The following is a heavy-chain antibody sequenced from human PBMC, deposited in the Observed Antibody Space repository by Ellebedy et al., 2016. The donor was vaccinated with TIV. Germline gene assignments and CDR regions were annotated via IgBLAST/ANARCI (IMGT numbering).Heavy chain of an antibody. J-gene: IGHJ4*02. D-gene: IGHD1-26*01. CDR3: ARWGAVGAANTFDY. CDR1: GDRVSSNTAT. V-gene: IGHV6-1*01. Sequence: SQTLSLTCAISGDRVSSNTATWNWSRQSPSRGLEWLGRTYYRSKWYNEYPVAVRGRITINTDTLKNQFSLHVHYVTPEDTAVYFCARWGAVGAANTFDYWGQGTLVTVSS. CDR2: TYYRSKWYN.